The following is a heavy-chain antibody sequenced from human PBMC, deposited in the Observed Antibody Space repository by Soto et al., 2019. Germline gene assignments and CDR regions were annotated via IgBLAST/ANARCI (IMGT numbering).Heavy chain of an antibody. V-gene: IGHV3-9*01. D-gene: IGHD3-9*01. CDR3: AKDMAPQYYDVLRGYYCSMYV. Sequence: LRLSCAVSGFTFHGYAMHLLRQAPGTGLEWVSGISWNSGSIGYADSVRGRSTISSDNAKNSLFLQMNSLRAEYTAFYYCAKDMAPQYYDVLRGYYCSMYVGGPGITVTVSS. CDR1: GFTFHGYA. CDR2: ISWNSGSI. J-gene: IGHJ6*02.